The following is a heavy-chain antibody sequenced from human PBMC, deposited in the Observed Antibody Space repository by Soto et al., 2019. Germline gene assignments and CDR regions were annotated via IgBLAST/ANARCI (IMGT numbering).Heavy chain of an antibody. V-gene: IGHV3-7*05. J-gene: IGHJ6*02. CDR3: ARVGYCSGGSCYSRYYYGMDV. CDR1: GFTFSSYW. D-gene: IGHD2-15*01. CDR2: IKQDGSEK. Sequence: EVQLVESGGGLVQPGGSLRLSCAASGFTFSSYWMSWVRQAPGKGLEWVGNIKQDGSEKYYVDTVKGRFTISRDNAKNSLYLQMNSLRAEDTAVYYCARVGYCSGGSCYSRYYYGMDVWGQGTTVTGCS.